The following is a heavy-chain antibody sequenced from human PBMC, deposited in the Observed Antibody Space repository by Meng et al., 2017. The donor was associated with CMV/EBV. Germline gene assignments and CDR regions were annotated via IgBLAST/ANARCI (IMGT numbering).Heavy chain of an antibody. V-gene: IGHV1-2*02. Sequence: ASVKVSCKASGYTFTGYYMHWVRQAPGQGLEWMGWINPNSGDTNYAQKFQGRVTMTRDTSISTAYMELSRLRSDDTAVYYCARDLQGYYYGMDVWGQGTTVTVSS. CDR3: ARDLQGYYYGMDV. D-gene: IGHD4-11*01. CDR2: INPNSGDT. J-gene: IGHJ6*02. CDR1: GYTFTGYY.